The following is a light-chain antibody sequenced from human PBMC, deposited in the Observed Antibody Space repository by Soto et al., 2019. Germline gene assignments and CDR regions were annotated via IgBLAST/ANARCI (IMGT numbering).Light chain of an antibody. J-gene: IGKJ1*01. Sequence: IQLTQSPSSPSESVCDRVTVTCRAREDITNYLAWYQQKVGKAPKLLIYDASTLHSGVPSRFSGSGSGTEFTLTISSLQPDDFATYYCQQYNSYSSTFGHGTKVDIK. CDR2: DAS. CDR3: QQYNSYSST. V-gene: IGKV1-9*01. CDR1: EDITNY.